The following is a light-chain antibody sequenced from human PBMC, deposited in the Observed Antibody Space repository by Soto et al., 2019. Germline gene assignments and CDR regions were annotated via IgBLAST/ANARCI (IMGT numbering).Light chain of an antibody. V-gene: IGKV3-20*01. CDR2: GAL. CDR1: QSVTNSY. J-gene: IGKJ1*01. CDR3: QQYATSPWT. Sequence: ETVLTQSPGTLSLSPGERATLSCRASQSVTNSYLAWFQQKPGQAPRLLIFGALSRATGIPDRFSGSGSGTDFTLPISRLEPEDFAVYYCQQYATSPWTFGQGTKVEVK.